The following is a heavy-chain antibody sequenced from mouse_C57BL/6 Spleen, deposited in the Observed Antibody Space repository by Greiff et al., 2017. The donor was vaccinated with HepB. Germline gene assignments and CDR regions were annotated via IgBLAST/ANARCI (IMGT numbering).Heavy chain of an antibody. CDR3: ARYYAPYYAMDY. V-gene: IGHV1-50*01. D-gene: IGHD1-1*01. J-gene: IGHJ4*01. Sequence: QVQLKQPGAELVKPGASVKLSCKASGYTFTSYWMQWVKQRPGQGLEWIGEIDPSDSYTNYNQKFKGKATLTVDTSSSTAYMQLSSLTSEDSAVYYCARYYAPYYAMDYWGQGTSVTVSS. CDR1: GYTFTSYW. CDR2: IDPSDSYT.